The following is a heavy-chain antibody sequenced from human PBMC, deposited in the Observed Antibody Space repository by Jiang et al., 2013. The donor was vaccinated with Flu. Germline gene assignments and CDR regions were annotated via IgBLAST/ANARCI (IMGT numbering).Heavy chain of an antibody. Sequence: GSGLVKPSETLSLTCTVSGGSISSSSYYWGWIRQPPGKGLEWIGSIYYSGSTYYNPSLKSRVTISVDTSKNQFSLKLSSVTAADTAVYYCARHHSSGWYHFDYWGQGTLVTVSS. V-gene: IGHV4-39*01. CDR1: GGSISSSSYY. J-gene: IGHJ4*02. CDR3: ARHHSSGWYHFDY. CDR2: IYYSGST. D-gene: IGHD6-19*01.